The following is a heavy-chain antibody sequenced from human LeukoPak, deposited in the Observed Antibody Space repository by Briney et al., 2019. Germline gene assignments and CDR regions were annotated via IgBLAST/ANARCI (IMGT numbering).Heavy chain of an antibody. CDR2: IYHSGST. CDR1: GGSISSGGYY. J-gene: IGHJ4*02. V-gene: IGHV4-30-2*01. Sequence: SQTLSLTCTVSGGSISSGGYYWSWIRQPPGKGLEWIGYIYHSGSTYYNPPLKSRVTISVDRSKNQFSLKLSSVTAADTAVYYCARIPPGEFLLAHFDYWGQGTLVTVSS. CDR3: ARIPPGEFLLAHFDY. D-gene: IGHD3-10*01.